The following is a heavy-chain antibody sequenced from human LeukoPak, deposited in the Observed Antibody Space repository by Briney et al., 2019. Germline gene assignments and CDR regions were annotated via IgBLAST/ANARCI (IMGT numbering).Heavy chain of an antibody. CDR3: ARGDESYDYVWGSYPFPTDY. CDR1: VYTFTSDG. D-gene: IGHD3-16*01. Sequence: ASVKVSCKASVYTFTSDGISWVRQAPGQGLEWMGWISAYNGNTNYAQKLQGRVTMTTDTSTSTAYMELRSLRSDDTAVYYCARGDESYDYVWGSYPFPTDYWGQGTLVTVSS. J-gene: IGHJ4*02. CDR2: ISAYNGNT. V-gene: IGHV1-18*01.